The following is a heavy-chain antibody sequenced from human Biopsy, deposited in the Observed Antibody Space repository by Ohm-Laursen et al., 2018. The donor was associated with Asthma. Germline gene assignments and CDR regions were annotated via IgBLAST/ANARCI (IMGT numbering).Heavy chain of an antibody. Sequence: SLRLSCAASGFAVSRDYMFWVRQAPGKGLEWVANIKKDGSEKYYVDSVKGRFTISRDNAKNSLYLHMNSLRAEDTAVYYCARGGYCTSPTCPWGRYATDVWGQGTTVTVS. CDR1: GFAVSRDY. D-gene: IGHD2-2*01. J-gene: IGHJ6*02. CDR2: IKKDGSEK. CDR3: ARGGYCTSPTCPWGRYATDV. V-gene: IGHV3-7*01.